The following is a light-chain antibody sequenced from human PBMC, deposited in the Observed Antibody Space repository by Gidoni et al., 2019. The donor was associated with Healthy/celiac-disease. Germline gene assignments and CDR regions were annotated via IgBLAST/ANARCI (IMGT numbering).Light chain of an antibody. J-gene: IGKJ1*01. V-gene: IGKV1-8*01. CDR2: AAS. Sequence: AIRMTPSPSSFSASTGDRVTITCRASQGISSSLAWYQQKTGKAPKPLIYAASTLQSRVPSRFSGSGSGTDFTLTISCLQYEDFATYYCQQYYSYPPWTFXXXTKVEIK. CDR1: QGISSS. CDR3: QQYYSYPPWT.